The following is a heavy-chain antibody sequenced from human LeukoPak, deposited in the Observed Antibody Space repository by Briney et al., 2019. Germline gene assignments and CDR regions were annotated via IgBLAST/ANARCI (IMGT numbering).Heavy chain of an antibody. D-gene: IGHD3-10*01. CDR1: GFTLTTYA. Sequence: GESLRLSCAASGFTLTTYAMTWVRQAQGKGLEWVYGITASGPTTSYPDSVKGRFPFSRDNSKNTLYLQMNRLRAEDTAVYYCARGGSRYFHNWGQGTLVTVST. V-gene: IGHV3-23*01. CDR2: ITASGPTT. CDR3: ARGGSRYFHN. J-gene: IGHJ4*02.